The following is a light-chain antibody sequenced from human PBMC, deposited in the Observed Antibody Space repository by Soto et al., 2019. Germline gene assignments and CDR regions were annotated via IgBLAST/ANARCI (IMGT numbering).Light chain of an antibody. CDR2: DAS. V-gene: IGKV3-11*01. CDR1: QSVIRY. J-gene: IGKJ3*01. CDR3: HQFGYSPRT. Sequence: DIVLTQSPATMSLSPVERATVSCRASQSVIRYLAWYQQRPGQAPRLLIYDASYRATGIPARFSGSGSGTDFTLTISSLEPEDFAVHYCHQFGYSPRTFGPGTKVDIK.